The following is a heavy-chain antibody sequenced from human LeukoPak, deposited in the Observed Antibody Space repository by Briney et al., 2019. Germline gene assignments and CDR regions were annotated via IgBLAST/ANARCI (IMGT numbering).Heavy chain of an antibody. CDR2: INHSGST. J-gene: IGHJ4*01. CDR1: GGSFSDYY. CDR3: ARVQDFETRGYYLGY. D-gene: IGHD3-22*01. V-gene: IGHV4-34*01. Sequence: SETLSLTCAVYGGSFSDYYWNWIRQPPGKGLEWIGEINHSGSTDYNPSLKSRVTMSVDTFKNQFSLTLSSVTAADTAVYYCARVQDFETRGYYLGYWGHGTLVTVSS.